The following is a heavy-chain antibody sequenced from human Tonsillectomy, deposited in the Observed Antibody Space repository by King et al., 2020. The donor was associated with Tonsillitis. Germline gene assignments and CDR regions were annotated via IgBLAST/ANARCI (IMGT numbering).Heavy chain of an antibody. Sequence: VQLQESGPGLVNPSETLSLTCPVSGGSISSCTWSWIRQPAGTGLEWIVRIYISGSTNYNPSLKIRVTMSVDTSKPPFSLQLSSVTAADTAVYYCARGWGSSSSPYYYGMDVWGQGTTVTVSS. J-gene: IGHJ6*02. CDR2: IYISGST. CDR1: GGSISSCT. D-gene: IGHD6-6*01. V-gene: IGHV4-4*07. CDR3: ARGWGSSSSPYYYGMDV.